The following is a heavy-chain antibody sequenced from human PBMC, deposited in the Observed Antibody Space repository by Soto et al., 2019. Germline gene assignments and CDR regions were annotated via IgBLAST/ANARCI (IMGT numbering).Heavy chain of an antibody. CDR2: ISGYNGDT. J-gene: IGHJ4*02. V-gene: IGHV1-18*01. CDR1: GTSG. Sequence: QVPLVQSGAEVKSPGASVKVSCTASGTSGISWVRQAPGQGLEWMGWISGYNGDTKYAQKFQGRVTMTTDTPTTTAYMELRSLTSDDTAVYYCAREVTMVRGVPYYFEYWGQGTLVTVSS. CDR3: AREVTMVRGVPYYFEY. D-gene: IGHD3-10*01.